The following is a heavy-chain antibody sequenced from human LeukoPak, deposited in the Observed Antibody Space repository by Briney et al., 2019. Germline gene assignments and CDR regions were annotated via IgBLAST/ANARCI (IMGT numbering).Heavy chain of an antibody. CDR2: ISAYNGNT. CDR3: ARDSATTVTTRKGFDY. V-gene: IGHV1-18*01. Sequence: ASVKVSCKASGYTFTSYGISWVRQAPGQGLEWMGWISAYNGNTNYAQKLQGRVTMTTDTSTSTAYMELRSLRSDDTAVYYGARDSATTVTTRKGFDYWGQGTLVTVSS. CDR1: GYTFTSYG. D-gene: IGHD4-17*01. J-gene: IGHJ4*02.